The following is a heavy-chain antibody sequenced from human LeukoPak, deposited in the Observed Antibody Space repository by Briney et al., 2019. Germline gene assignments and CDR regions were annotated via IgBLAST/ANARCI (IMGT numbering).Heavy chain of an antibody. V-gene: IGHV4-39*07. J-gene: IGHJ5*02. Sequence: PSETLSLTCTVSGGSISSSSYYWGWIRQPPGKGLEWIGSIYYSGSTYYNPSLKSRVTISVDTSKNQFSLKLSSVTAADTAVYYCARGGTTMVRGEGAENWFDPWGQGTLVTVPS. D-gene: IGHD3-10*01. CDR2: IYYSGST. CDR3: ARGGTTMVRGEGAENWFDP. CDR1: GGSISSSSYY.